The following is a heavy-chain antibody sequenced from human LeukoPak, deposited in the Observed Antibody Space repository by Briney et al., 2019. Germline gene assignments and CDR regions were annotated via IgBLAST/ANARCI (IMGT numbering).Heavy chain of an antibody. Sequence: ASVKVSCKASGYIFTGYYMHWVRQAPGQGLEWMGWINPNSGGTNYAQKFQGRVTMTRDTSISTAYMELSRLRSDDTAVYYCAREKSATVVTPRYFQHWGQGTLVTVSS. J-gene: IGHJ1*01. CDR2: INPNSGGT. CDR1: GYIFTGYY. V-gene: IGHV1-2*02. D-gene: IGHD3-22*01. CDR3: AREKSATVVTPRYFQH.